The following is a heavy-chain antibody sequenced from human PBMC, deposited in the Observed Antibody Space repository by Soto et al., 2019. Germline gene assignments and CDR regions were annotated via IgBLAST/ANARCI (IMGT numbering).Heavy chain of an antibody. J-gene: IGHJ6*02. D-gene: IGHD2-15*01. CDR2: IIPIFGTA. V-gene: IGHV1-69*13. CDR3: ARGYCSGGSCYSTYDYYYGMDV. CDR1: GGTFSSYA. Sequence: ASVKVSCEASGGTFSSYAISWVRQAPGQGLEWMGGIIPIFGTANYAQKFQGRVTITADESTSTAYMELSSLRSEDTAVYYCARGYCSGGSCYSTYDYYYGMDVWGQGTTVTVSS.